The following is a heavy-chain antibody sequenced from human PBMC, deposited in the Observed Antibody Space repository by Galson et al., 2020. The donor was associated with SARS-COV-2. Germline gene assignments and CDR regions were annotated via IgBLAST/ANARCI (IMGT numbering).Heavy chain of an antibody. CDR3: ARGSGLSSPPADYYDISVYFAEYFQD. J-gene: IGHJ1*01. D-gene: IGHD3-22*01. Sequence: GGSLRLSCGFSFSASGIHWVRQAPGKGLEWVAVIWYGGSFIYYADSVRGRFTVSRDDSTNTVHLEMNRLRADDTAMYYCARGSGLSSPPADYYDISVYFAEYFQDWGLGTLVTVSS. V-gene: IGHV3-33*01. CDR2: IWYGGSFI. CDR1: FSFSASG.